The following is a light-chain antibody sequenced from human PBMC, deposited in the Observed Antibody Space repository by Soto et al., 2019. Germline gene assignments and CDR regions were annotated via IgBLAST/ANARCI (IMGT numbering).Light chain of an antibody. CDR1: SSDVGSYNL. CDR2: EVS. J-gene: IGLJ2*01. V-gene: IGLV2-23*02. Sequence: QSVLTQPASVSGSPGQSITISCTGTSSDVGSYNLVSWYQQHPGKAPKLMIYEVSKLPSGVSNRFSGSKSGNTASLTISGLQAEDEADYYCCSYAGSSADVVFGGGTQLTVL. CDR3: CSYAGSSADVV.